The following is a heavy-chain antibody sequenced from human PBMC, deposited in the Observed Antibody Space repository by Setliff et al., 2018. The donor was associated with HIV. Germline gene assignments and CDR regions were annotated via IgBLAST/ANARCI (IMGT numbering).Heavy chain of an antibody. V-gene: IGHV1-69*02. CDR1: RSTFNSHT. J-gene: IGHJ6*03. CDR3: VRGVQSPPHYSYYYMDV. D-gene: IGHD3-3*01. Sequence: SVKVSCKASRSTFNSHTINWVRQAPRQGLDWMGRIIPILGVANYAQMFQGKVTITADKSTSTAYMELTSLRFDDTAMYYCVRGVQSPPHYSYYYMDVWGEGTMVTVSS. CDR2: IIPILGVA.